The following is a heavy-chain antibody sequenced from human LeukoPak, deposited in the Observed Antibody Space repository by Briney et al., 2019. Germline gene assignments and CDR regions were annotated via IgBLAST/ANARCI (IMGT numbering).Heavy chain of an antibody. CDR2: MNPNSGNT. V-gene: IGHV1-8*01. J-gene: IGHJ6*02. CDR1: GYTFTSYD. Sequence: ASVKVSCKASGYTFTSYDINWVRQATRQGLEWMGWMNPNSGNTGYAQKFQGRVTMTRNTSISTAYMELSSLRSEDTAVYYCARVDWYSSGWYRYYYGMDVWGQGTTVTVSS. D-gene: IGHD6-19*01. CDR3: ARVDWYSSGWYRYYYGMDV.